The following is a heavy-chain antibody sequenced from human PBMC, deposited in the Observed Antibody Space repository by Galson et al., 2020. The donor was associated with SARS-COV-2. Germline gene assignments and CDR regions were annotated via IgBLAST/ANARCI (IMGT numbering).Heavy chain of an antibody. J-gene: IGHJ4*02. CDR2: SYDSGHT. CDR1: GGSISSSIYF. V-gene: IGHV4-39*01. CDR3: ARHGRGELLFPFDY. Sequence: SETLSLTCTVSGGSISSSIYFCGWIRPPPGKALQWIGTSYDSGHTYYDPSLKSRLTISVDTSKNQFPLKLSSVTAADTAVYYCARHGRGELLFPFDYWGQGILVTVSS. D-gene: IGHD1-26*01.